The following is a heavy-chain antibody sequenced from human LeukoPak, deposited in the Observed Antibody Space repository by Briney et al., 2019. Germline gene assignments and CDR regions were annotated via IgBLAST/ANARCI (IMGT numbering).Heavy chain of an antibody. D-gene: IGHD3-10*01. V-gene: IGHV3-48*03. CDR3: ARGRGGDYYYYGMDV. J-gene: IGHJ6*02. CDR1: GFTFSSYE. Sequence: SGGSLRLSCAASGFTFSSYEMNWVRQAPGKGLEWVSYISSSGSTIYYADSVKGRFTISRDNAKNSLYLQMNSLRAEDTAVYYYARGRGGDYYYYGMDVWGQGTTVTVSS. CDR2: ISSSGSTI.